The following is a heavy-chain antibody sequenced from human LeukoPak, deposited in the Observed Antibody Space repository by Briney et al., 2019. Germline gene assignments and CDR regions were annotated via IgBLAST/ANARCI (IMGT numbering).Heavy chain of an antibody. D-gene: IGHD3-22*01. Sequence: GGYLRLSCAASGFTFSSYSMSWVRQAPGKGLEWVSVISNSGGTTYYADSVKGRFTISRYNSKNTLYLQMNSLRAEDTAVYYCAKHDLGYFRMFDYWGQGTLVTVSS. CDR3: AKHDLGYFRMFDY. CDR2: ISNSGGTT. V-gene: IGHV3-23*01. J-gene: IGHJ4*02. CDR1: GFTFSSYS.